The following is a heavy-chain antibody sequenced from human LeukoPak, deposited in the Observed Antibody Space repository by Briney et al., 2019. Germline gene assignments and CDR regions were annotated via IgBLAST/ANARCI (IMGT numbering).Heavy chain of an antibody. CDR3: ARGGWYPESFQH. CDR2: IYYSGST. V-gene: IGHV4-59*01. Sequence: SETLSLTCTVSGGSISSYYWNWIRQPPGKGLGWIGYIYYSGSTNYNPSLKSRVTISVDTSKNQFSLKLSSVTAADTAVYYCARGGWYPESFQHWGQGALVTASS. CDR1: GGSISSYY. D-gene: IGHD6-19*01. J-gene: IGHJ1*01.